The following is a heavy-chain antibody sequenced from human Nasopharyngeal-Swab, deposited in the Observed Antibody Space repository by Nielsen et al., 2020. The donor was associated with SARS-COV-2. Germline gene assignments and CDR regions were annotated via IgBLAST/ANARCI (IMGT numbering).Heavy chain of an antibody. J-gene: IGHJ6*02. Sequence: GSLKISCAASGFTFSSYAMHWVRQAPGKGLEWVAVISYDGSNKYYADSVKGRFTISRDNSKNTLYLQMNSLRAEDTAVYYCASSPGIAAPTGMDVWGQGTTVTVSS. V-gene: IGHV3-30*04. CDR1: GFTFSSYA. CDR3: ASSPGIAAPTGMDV. D-gene: IGHD6-13*01. CDR2: ISYDGSNK.